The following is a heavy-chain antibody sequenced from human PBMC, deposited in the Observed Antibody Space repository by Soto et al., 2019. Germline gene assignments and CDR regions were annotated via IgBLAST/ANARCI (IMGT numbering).Heavy chain of an antibody. CDR1: GGSFSGYY. CDR2: INHSGSI. CDR3: AYGDPFDY. V-gene: IGHV4-34*01. J-gene: IGHJ4*02. D-gene: IGHD4-17*01. Sequence: SETLSLTCAVYGGSFSGYYWSWIRQPPGKGLEWIGEINHSGSINYNPSLKSRVTISVDTSKNQFSLKLSSVTAADTAVYYCAYGDPFDYWGQGTLVTVSS.